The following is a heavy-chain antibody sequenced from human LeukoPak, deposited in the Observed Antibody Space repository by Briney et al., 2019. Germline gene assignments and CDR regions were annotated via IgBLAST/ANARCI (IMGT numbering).Heavy chain of an antibody. CDR2: TSGDGGTT. CDR3: AKDMVWGWYFDL. V-gene: IGHV3-43*02. CDR1: GFAFADYA. D-gene: IGHD7-27*01. J-gene: IGHJ2*01. Sequence: GGSLRLSCAASGFAFADYATHWVRQGPGGGLEWVSLTSGDGGTTYYADSVKGRFTISRDNSKNSLFLQMNSLRTEDTALYYCAKDMVWGWYFDLWGRGTLVTVSS.